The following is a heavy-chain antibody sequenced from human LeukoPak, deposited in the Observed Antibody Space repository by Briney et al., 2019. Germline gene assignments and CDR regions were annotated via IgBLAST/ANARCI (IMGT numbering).Heavy chain of an antibody. D-gene: IGHD5-12*01. CDR2: INQGGSVK. J-gene: IGHJ4*02. Sequence: GGSLRLSCVTSGFTFSSYWMSWVRQAPGKGLEWVANINQGGSVKYYVDSVKGRFTISRDDAKNSLYVQMNSLRDEDTAVYYCARVGYSGWNLEYWGQGTLVTVSS. CDR3: ARVGYSGWNLEY. V-gene: IGHV3-7*01. CDR1: GFTFSSYW.